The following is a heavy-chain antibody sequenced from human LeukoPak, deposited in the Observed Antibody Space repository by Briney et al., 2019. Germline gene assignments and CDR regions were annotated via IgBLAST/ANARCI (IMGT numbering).Heavy chain of an antibody. CDR2: IKQDGSEK. CDR3: ATSRSFDY. V-gene: IGHV3-7*03. Sequence: GGSLRPSCAASGFTFSSYWMSWVRQAPGKGLEWVANIKQDGSEKYYVDSVKSRFTISRDNAKSSLFLQMNSLRAEDTAVYYCATSRSFDYWGQGTLVTVSS. CDR1: GFTFSSYW. J-gene: IGHJ4*02.